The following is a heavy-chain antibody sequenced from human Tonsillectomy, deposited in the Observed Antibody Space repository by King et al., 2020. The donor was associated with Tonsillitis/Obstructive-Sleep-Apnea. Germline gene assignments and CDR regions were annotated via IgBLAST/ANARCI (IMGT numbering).Heavy chain of an antibody. CDR1: GFTFSSYA. Sequence: QLVQSGGGVVQPGRSLRLSCAASGFTFSSYAMHWVRQAPGKGLEWVAVMSYDGSNKYYADSVKGRFTISRDNPKNTLYLQMNSLRAEDTAEYYCARPNMVRGVIGGDYFDYWGQGTLVTVPS. J-gene: IGHJ4*02. CDR2: MSYDGSNK. D-gene: IGHD3-10*01. V-gene: IGHV3-30*04. CDR3: ARPNMVRGVIGGDYFDY.